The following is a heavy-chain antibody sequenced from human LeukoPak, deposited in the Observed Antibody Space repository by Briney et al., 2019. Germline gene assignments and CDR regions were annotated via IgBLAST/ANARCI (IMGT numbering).Heavy chain of an antibody. CDR2: INPNSGDT. V-gene: IGHV1-2*02. Sequence: GASVKVSCKSSGYTFTGYYIHWVRQAPGQRLEWMGWINPNSGDTKYAQKFQGRVTVTRDKSISTAYMELSRLTSDDTAVYYCARGYDSGGYYLPDHWGQGTLVTVSS. CDR3: ARGYDSGGYYLPDH. CDR1: GYTFTGYY. J-gene: IGHJ4*02. D-gene: IGHD3-22*01.